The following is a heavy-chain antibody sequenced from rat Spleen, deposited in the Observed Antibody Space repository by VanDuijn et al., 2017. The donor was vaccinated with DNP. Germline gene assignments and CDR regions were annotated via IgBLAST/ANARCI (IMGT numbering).Heavy chain of an antibody. CDR3: TTRGIYGGYDY. CDR1: GFIFSDYA. Sequence: EVQLVESGGGLVQPGHSLRLSCAASGFIFSDYAMAWVRQSPKMGLEWVATIIYDGSSALYRDSVTGRFTISRDFAKTTLYLQMDSRRSEDSATYYCTTRGIYGGYDYWGQGVMVTVSS. D-gene: IGHD1-11*01. V-gene: IGHV5S10*01. CDR2: IIYDGSSA. J-gene: IGHJ2*01.